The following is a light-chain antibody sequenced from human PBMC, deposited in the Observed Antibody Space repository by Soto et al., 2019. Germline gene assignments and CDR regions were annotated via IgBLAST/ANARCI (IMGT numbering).Light chain of an antibody. Sequence: DVQMTQSPSSLSASVGDRVTITSRASQGISNYLAWYQQKPGKVPKLLIYAASTLQSGVPSRFSGSGSGTDFTLTISSLQPEDVATYYCQNYDSAPSWTFGQGTKVEIK. CDR2: AAS. CDR1: QGISNY. J-gene: IGKJ1*01. CDR3: QNYDSAPSWT. V-gene: IGKV1-27*01.